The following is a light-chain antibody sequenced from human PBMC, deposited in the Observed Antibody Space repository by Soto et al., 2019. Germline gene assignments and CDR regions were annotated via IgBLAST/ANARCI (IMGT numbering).Light chain of an antibody. CDR2: WAS. V-gene: IGKV4-1*01. J-gene: IGKJ1*01. Sequence: DIVMTQSPESLAVSLGERATINCKSSQSLLYTSRNKNYLAWYQQRPGQPLKLLIYWASTRESGVPDRFSGSGSGTDFTRTINNVQAEDVAVYYCQQYESTLPTF. CDR1: QSLLYTSRNKNY. CDR3: QQYESTLPT.